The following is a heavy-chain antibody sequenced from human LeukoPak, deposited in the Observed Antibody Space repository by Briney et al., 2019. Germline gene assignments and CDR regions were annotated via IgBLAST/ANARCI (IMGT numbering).Heavy chain of an antibody. J-gene: IGHJ5*02. CDR2: IVPILGIA. V-gene: IGHV1-69*04. CDR3: ARGPTMIVVPTDP. CDR1: GGTFSSYA. D-gene: IGHD3-22*01. Sequence: ASVKVSCKASGGTFSSYAISWVRQAPGQGLEWMGRIVPILGIANYAQKFQGRVTITADKSTSTAYMELSSLRSEDTAVYYCARGPTMIVVPTDPWGQGTLVTVSS.